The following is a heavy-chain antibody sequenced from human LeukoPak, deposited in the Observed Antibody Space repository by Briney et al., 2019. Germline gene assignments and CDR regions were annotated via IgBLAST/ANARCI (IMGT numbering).Heavy chain of an antibody. J-gene: IGHJ6*02. Sequence: ASVKVSCKASGYTFTGYYMHWVRQAPGQGLEWMGWINPNSGGTNYAQKFQGRVTMTRDTSISTAYMELSRLRSDDTAVYYCASTGSGWYDYYYYGMDVWGQGTTVTVSS. CDR1: GYTFTGYY. D-gene: IGHD6-19*01. CDR2: INPNSGGT. V-gene: IGHV1-2*02. CDR3: ASTGSGWYDYYYYGMDV.